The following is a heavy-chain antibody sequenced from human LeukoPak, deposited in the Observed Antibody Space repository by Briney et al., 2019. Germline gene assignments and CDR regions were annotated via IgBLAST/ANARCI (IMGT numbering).Heavy chain of an antibody. CDR2: IYYSGST. V-gene: IGHV4-59*08. CDR1: GGFISSYY. D-gene: IGHD2-2*01. J-gene: IGHJ3*02. CDR3: ARPISTGYCSSTSCPLGAFDI. Sequence: SETLSLTCTVSGGFISSYYWSWIRQPPGKGLEWIGYIYYSGSTNYNPSLKSRVTISVDTSKNQFSLKLSSVTAADTAVYYCARPISTGYCSSTSCPLGAFDIWGQGTMVTVSS.